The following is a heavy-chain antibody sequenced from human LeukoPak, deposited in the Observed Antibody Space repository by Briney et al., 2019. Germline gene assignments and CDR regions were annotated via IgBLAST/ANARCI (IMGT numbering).Heavy chain of an antibody. D-gene: IGHD1-1*01. CDR1: GFTFSSYE. CDR3: ARDPYNGAYSEGYYYYYMDV. CDR2: ISSSGSTI. V-gene: IGHV3-48*03. J-gene: IGHJ6*03. Sequence: GGSLRLSCAASGFTFSSYEMNWVRQAPGKGLEWVSYISSSGSTIYYADSVKGRFTISRDNAKNSLYLQMNSLRVEDTAIYYCARDPYNGAYSEGYYYYYMDVWGKGTTVTVSS.